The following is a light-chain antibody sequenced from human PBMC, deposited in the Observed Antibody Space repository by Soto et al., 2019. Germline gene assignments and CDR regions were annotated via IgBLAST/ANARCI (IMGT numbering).Light chain of an antibody. Sequence: QSVLTQPPSASGTPGQRVAISCSGSSSDIGSNYVYWYQQDSGTAPKLLIYSNDQRPSGVPDRYSASKSGTSASLTISGLRSEDESDYYCASWDDSLNGPVFGTGTKVTVL. V-gene: IGLV1-47*02. CDR3: ASWDDSLNGPV. CDR2: SND. CDR1: SSDIGSNY. J-gene: IGLJ1*01.